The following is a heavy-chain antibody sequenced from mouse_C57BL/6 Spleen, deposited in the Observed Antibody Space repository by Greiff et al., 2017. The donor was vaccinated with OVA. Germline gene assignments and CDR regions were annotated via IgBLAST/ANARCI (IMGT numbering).Heavy chain of an antibody. V-gene: IGHV5-6*01. D-gene: IGHD2-14*01. J-gene: IGHJ4*01. CDR1: GFTFSSYG. CDR3: ARQGTEAMDY. CDR2: ISSGGSYT. Sequence: EVKVVESGGDLVKPGGSLKLSCAASGFTFSSYGMSWVRQTPDKRLEWVATISSGGSYTYYPDSVKGRFTISRDNAKNTLYLQMSSLKSEDTAMYYCARQGTEAMDYWGQGTSVTVSS.